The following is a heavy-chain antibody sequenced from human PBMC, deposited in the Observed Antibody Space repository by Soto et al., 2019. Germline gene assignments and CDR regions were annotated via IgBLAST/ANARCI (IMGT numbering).Heavy chain of an antibody. CDR1: GGSISSSSYY. D-gene: IGHD3-10*01. Sequence: SETLSLTCTVSGGSISSSSYYWGWIRQPPGKGLEWIGSIYYSGSTYYNPSLKSRVTISVDTSKNQFSLKLSSVTAADTAVYYCARLLRTLWFGELLSPADYWGQGTLVTVSS. J-gene: IGHJ4*02. CDR3: ARLLRTLWFGELLSPADY. V-gene: IGHV4-39*01. CDR2: IYYSGST.